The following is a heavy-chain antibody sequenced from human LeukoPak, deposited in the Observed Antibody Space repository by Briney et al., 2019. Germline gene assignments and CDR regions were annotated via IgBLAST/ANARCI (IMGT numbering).Heavy chain of an antibody. CDR2: INSDGSST. J-gene: IGHJ5*02. V-gene: IGHV3-74*01. D-gene: IGHD6-6*01. CDR3: ARDIAARLNWFDP. Sequence: GGSLRLSCAASGCTFSSYWMHWVRQAPGKGLVWVSRINSDGSSTSYADSVKGRFTISRDNAKNTLYLQMNSLRAEDTAVYYCARDIAARLNWFDPWGQGTLVTVSS. CDR1: GCTFSSYW.